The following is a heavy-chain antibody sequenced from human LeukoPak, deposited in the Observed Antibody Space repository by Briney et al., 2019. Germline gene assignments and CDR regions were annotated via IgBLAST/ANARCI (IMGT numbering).Heavy chain of an antibody. CDR3: ARKKVVPAAIHPYYYGMDV. V-gene: IGHV4-59*12. CDR1: GGSISSYY. CDR2: IYYSGTT. Sequence: PSETLSLTCTVSGGSISSYYWSWIRQPPGKGLEWIGYIYYSGTTNYNPSLKSRVTISVDTSKNQFSLKLSSVTAADTAVYYCARKKVVPAAIHPYYYGMDVWGQGTTVTVSS. J-gene: IGHJ6*02. D-gene: IGHD2-2*01.